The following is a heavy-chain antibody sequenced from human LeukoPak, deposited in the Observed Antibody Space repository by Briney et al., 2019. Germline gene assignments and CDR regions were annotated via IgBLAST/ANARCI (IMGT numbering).Heavy chain of an antibody. D-gene: IGHD2-8*01. CDR1: GFTFSDYW. V-gene: IGHV3-7*04. CDR3: SRGQGCAY. Sequence: GGSLRLSCAVSGFTFSDYWMTWVRQAPGKGLEWVANMNQDGSEQYYVDSVKGRFTISRDNGKKSLYLQMNSLRAEDTAVYYCSRGQGCAYWGQGTLVTVSS. CDR2: MNQDGSEQ. J-gene: IGHJ4*02.